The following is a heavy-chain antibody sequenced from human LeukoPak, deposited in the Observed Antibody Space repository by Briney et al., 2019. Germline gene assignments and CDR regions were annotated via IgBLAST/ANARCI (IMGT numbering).Heavy chain of an antibody. J-gene: IGHJ6*02. Sequence: ASVKVSCKASGYTFTSYGISWVRQAPGQGLEWMGWISAYNGNTNYAQKLQGRVTMTTGTSTSTAYMELRSLRSDDTAVYYCARDWRPGTFYYYYYGMDVWGQGTTVTVSS. CDR3: ARDWRPGTFYYYYYGMDV. V-gene: IGHV1-18*01. D-gene: IGHD6-13*01. CDR2: ISAYNGNT. CDR1: GYTFTSYG.